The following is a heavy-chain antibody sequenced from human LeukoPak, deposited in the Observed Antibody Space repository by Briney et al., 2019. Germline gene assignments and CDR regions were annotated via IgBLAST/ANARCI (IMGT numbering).Heavy chain of an antibody. V-gene: IGHV6-1*01. CDR3: ARGKNYYGSGSYWDYYYYYMDV. CDR1: GDSVSSNSAA. J-gene: IGHJ6*03. D-gene: IGHD3-10*01. Sequence: QTLSLTCAISGDSVSSNSAAWNWIRQSPSRGLEWLGRTYYRSKWYNDYAVSVKSRITINPDTSKNQFSLQLNSVTPEDTAVYYCARGKNYYGSGSYWDYYYYYMDVWGKGTTVTISS. CDR2: TYYRSKWYN.